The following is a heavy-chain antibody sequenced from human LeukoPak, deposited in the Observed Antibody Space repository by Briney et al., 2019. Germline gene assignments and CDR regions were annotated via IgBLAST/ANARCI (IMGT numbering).Heavy chain of an antibody. J-gene: IGHJ4*02. D-gene: IGHD3-22*01. CDR1: GYTFTSYY. V-gene: IGHV1-46*01. CDR2: INPSGGST. CDR3: ARDLVASYYYDSSGRNTDY. Sequence: GASVKVSCMASGYTFTSYYMHWVRQAPGQGLEWMGIINPSGGSTSYAQKFQGRVTMTRDTSTSTVYMELSSLRSEDTAVYYCARDLVASYYYDSSGRNTDYWGQGTLVTVSS.